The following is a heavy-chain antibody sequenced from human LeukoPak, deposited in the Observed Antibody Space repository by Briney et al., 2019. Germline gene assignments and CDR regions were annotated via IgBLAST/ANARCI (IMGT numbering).Heavy chain of an antibody. CDR3: ASPPSGVTAILYY. D-gene: IGHD2-21*02. J-gene: IGHJ4*02. CDR2: IIPIFGTA. CDR1: GGTFSSYA. Sequence: SVTVSCTASGGTFSSYAISWVGRPPGQGLEGMGGIIPIFGTANYAQKFQGRVTITADESTSTACMELSSLRSEDTAVYYCASPPSGVTAILYYWGQGTLVTVSS. V-gene: IGHV1-69*13.